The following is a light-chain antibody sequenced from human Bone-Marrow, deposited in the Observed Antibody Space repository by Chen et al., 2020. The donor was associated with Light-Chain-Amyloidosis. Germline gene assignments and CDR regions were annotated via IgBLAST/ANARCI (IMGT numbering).Light chain of an antibody. CDR1: SRDVGNYNL. Sequence: QSALTPPASVSGSPGQSITISCTGTSRDVGNYNLVSWYQHHPGKAPTLMISEVNNRPSGVSNRFSGSESGNTASLTISGLQAEDEADYYCSSYAGSTIFFVFGTGTKVTVL. J-gene: IGLJ1*01. CDR3: SSYAGSTIFFV. CDR2: EVN. V-gene: IGLV2-23*02.